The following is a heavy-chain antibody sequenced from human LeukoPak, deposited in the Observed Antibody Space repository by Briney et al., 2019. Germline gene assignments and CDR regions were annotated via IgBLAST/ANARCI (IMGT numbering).Heavy chain of an antibody. CDR2: INPKSGGT. J-gene: IGHJ4*02. CDR3: ARLGPLSYGFSDY. V-gene: IGHV1-2*02. CDR1: GYIFTDCY. Sequence: GASVKVSCKASGYIFTDCYIHWVRQAPGQGLEWVRWINPKSGGTKYGQRFQGRVTMTRDTSISTAYMELSGLRSDDTAMYYCARLGPLSYGFSDYSGQGTLVTVSS. D-gene: IGHD4-17*01.